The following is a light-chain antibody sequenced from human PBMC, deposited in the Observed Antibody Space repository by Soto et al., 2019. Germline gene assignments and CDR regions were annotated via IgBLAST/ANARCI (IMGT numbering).Light chain of an antibody. CDR3: SSYTSSSTRV. Sequence: QSVLTQPASVSGSPGQSITISCTGTNSDVGGYNYVSWYQQHPGKAPKLMIYDVSNRPSGVSNRFSGSKSGNRASLTISGLQADDEADYYCSSYTSSSTRVFGTGTKLTVL. CDR2: DVS. V-gene: IGLV2-14*03. J-gene: IGLJ1*01. CDR1: NSDVGGYNY.